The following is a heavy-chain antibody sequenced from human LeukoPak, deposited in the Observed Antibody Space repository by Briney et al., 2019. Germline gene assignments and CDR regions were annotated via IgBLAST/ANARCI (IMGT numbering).Heavy chain of an antibody. D-gene: IGHD6-19*01. CDR3: AKGGEWLVSSAFYYYYMDV. Sequence: PGGSLRLSCAASGFTFSNYDMSWVRQAPGKGLQWVSAISSSGGSTYYVDSVKGRFTISRDNSKNTLYLQMNSLRAEDTAVYYCAKGGEWLVSSAFYYYYMDVWGKGTTVTISS. CDR2: ISSSGGST. CDR1: GFTFSNYD. V-gene: IGHV3-23*01. J-gene: IGHJ6*03.